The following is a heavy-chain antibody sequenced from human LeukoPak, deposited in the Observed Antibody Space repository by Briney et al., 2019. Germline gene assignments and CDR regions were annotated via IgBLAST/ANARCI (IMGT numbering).Heavy chain of an antibody. CDR3: ARSTSVTTGTDWFDP. CDR1: GYTFTSYY. D-gene: IGHD4-17*01. J-gene: IGHJ5*02. CDR2: INPSGGST. Sequence: GAPVKVSCKASGYTFTSYYMHWVRQAPGQGLEWMGIINPSGGSTSYAQKFQGRVTMTRDTSTSTVYMELSSLRSEDTAVYYCARSTSVTTGTDWFDPWGQGTLVTVSS. V-gene: IGHV1-46*03.